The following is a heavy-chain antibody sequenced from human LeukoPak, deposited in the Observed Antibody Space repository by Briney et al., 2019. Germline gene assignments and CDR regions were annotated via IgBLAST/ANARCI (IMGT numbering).Heavy chain of an antibody. V-gene: IGHV4-59*01. D-gene: IGHD5-12*01. CDR2: YHYSGST. CDR1: GGSISNYY. Sequence: SETLTLTCTVSGGSISNYYWSWIRKPPGRRLERIGNYHYSGSTNYNPSLKSRVTISVDTSNNQFYLKLSTLTSSDTAMYYWASKGYSGHAFYIWGQGTMVTVSS. CDR3: ASKGYSGHAFYI. J-gene: IGHJ3*02.